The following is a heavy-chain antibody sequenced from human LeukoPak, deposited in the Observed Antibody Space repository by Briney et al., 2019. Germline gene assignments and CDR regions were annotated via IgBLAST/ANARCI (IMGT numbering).Heavy chain of an antibody. CDR3: ARHREYYYDSSGKYYFDY. D-gene: IGHD3-22*01. J-gene: IGHJ4*02. Sequence: SETLSLTCTVSGGSISSYYWSWIRQPPGKGLEWIGYIYYSGSTNYNPSLKSRVTISVDTSKNQFSLKLGSVTAADTAVYYCARHREYYYDSSGKYYFDYWGQGTLVTVSS. V-gene: IGHV4-59*08. CDR1: GGSISSYY. CDR2: IYYSGST.